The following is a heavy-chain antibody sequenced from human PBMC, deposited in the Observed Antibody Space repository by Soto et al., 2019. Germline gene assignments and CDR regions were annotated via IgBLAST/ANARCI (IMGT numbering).Heavy chain of an antibody. V-gene: IGHV3-23*01. J-gene: IGHJ4*02. Sequence: LRLSCAASGFTFSNNAMRWVRQAPGKGLEWVSTMSGRGGTYYADSVKGRFTISRDNSKNTLYLQLNSLRAEDTAVYFCAKGDCSGGSCYGTDYWGQGTLVTVSS. D-gene: IGHD2-15*01. CDR2: MSGRGGT. CDR3: AKGDCSGGSCYGTDY. CDR1: GFTFSNNA.